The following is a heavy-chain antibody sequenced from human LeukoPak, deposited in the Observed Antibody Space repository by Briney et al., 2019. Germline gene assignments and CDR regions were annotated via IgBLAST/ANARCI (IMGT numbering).Heavy chain of an antibody. J-gene: IGHJ4*02. D-gene: IGHD5-18*01. V-gene: IGHV3-48*01. CDR3: ARALGYSYGYAVDY. CDR2: ISSSSGTI. Sequence: PGGSLRLSCAASGFIFNDYNMNWVRQTPGKGLEWLSYISSSSGTIYYADSVKGRFTISGDNAKNSLYLQMNSLRAEDTAVYYCARALGYSYGYAVDYWGQGTLVTVSS. CDR1: GFIFNDYN.